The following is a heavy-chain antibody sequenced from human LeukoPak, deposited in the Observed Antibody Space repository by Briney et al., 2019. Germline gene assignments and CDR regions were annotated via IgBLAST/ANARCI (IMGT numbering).Heavy chain of an antibody. J-gene: IGHJ4*02. CDR3: AGAGRYYYDSAGYFPDY. CDR1: GGSISSGDSY. CDR2: IYYSGNT. Sequence: PSETLSLTCTVSGGSISSGDSYWSWIRQPPGKGLEWIGSIYYSGNTYYNPSLKSRVSISVDTSKDQFSLKLTSVTAADTAVYYCAGAGRYYYDSAGYFPDYWGQGTLVTVSS. D-gene: IGHD3-22*01. V-gene: IGHV4-30-4*01.